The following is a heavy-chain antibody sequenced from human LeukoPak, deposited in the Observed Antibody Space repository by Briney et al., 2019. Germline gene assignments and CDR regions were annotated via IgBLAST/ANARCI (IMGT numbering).Heavy chain of an antibody. CDR1: GGSIRSYY. Sequence: SETLSLTCTVSGGSIRSYYWSWIRQPPGKGLEWIGYIYYSGSTNSNPSLKSRVPISVDTSKNQFSLKLSSVTAADTAVYYCARGFGGSGWYGPLDYWGQGTLVTVSS. CDR2: IYYSGST. V-gene: IGHV4-59*01. J-gene: IGHJ4*02. D-gene: IGHD6-19*01. CDR3: ARGFGGSGWYGPLDY.